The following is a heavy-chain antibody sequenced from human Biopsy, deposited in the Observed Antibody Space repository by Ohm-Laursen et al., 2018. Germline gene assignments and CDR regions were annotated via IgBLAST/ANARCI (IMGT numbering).Heavy chain of an antibody. V-gene: IGHV3-21*06. Sequence: SLRLSCAAPGVTLSGYAMNWVRQAPGKGLEWVSSITGGGNYINYADSVRGRFTISRDNSKNSVYLVMSSLIAEDTAVYFCATAAYAPPYFDLWGRGTVVTVSS. CDR2: ITGGGNYI. J-gene: IGHJ4*02. D-gene: IGHD4-17*01. CDR3: ATAAYAPPYFDL. CDR1: GVTLSGYA.